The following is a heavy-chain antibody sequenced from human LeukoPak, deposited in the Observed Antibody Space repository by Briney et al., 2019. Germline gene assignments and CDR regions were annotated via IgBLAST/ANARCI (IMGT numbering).Heavy chain of an antibody. V-gene: IGHV1-2*02. CDR3: ARGGSTDSIHSCGGNCYFLDY. Sequence: ASVKVSCKVSGYTLTELSMHWVRQAPGQGLEWMGWINPNSGGTNYAQKFQGRVIMTRDTSISTAYMELSRLGSDDTAVYYCARGGSTDSIHSCGGNCYFLDYWGQGTLVTVSS. CDR2: INPNSGGT. CDR1: GYTLTELS. D-gene: IGHD2-21*02. J-gene: IGHJ4*02.